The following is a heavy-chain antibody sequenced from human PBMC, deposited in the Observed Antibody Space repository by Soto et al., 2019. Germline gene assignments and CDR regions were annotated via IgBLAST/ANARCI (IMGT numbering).Heavy chain of an antibody. CDR1: GFTVSSNY. CDR3: ARGLWNYAT. Sequence: PGGSLRLSCAASGFTVSSNYMNWVRQAPGKGLEWVSVFYSGGSTYYADSVKGRFTMSRDISKNIPYLHMNSLRGEDTAVYYCARGLWNYATWRPGTLFTVSS. J-gene: IGHJ5*02. V-gene: IGHV3-53*01. D-gene: IGHD1-7*01. CDR2: FYSGGST.